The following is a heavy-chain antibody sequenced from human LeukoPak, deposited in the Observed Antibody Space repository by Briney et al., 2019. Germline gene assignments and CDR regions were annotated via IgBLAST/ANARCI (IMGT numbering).Heavy chain of an antibody. CDR2: IYYTAST. V-gene: IGHV4-31*03. CDR3: ATDLAARTGPVDY. Sequence: SQTLFLTCSVSGGSIGSGSYYWTWIRQHPGKGLEWIGYIYYTASTYYNPSLKSRVTISIDKSKNHFSLKLASVTAADTAVYYCATDLAARTGPVDYWGQGTLVTVSS. CDR1: GGSIGSGSYY. D-gene: IGHD6-6*01. J-gene: IGHJ4*02.